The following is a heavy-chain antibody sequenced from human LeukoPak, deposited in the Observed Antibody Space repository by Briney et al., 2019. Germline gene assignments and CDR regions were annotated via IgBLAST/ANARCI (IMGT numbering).Heavy chain of an antibody. J-gene: IGHJ3*02. CDR1: GFTVSDNY. Sequence: PGGSLRLSCAASGFTVSDNYMSWVRQAPGKGLEWVSIIYGAGSTNYADSVKGRFTISRDNSKNTLYLQMSSLRAEDTAVYYCTLPLRDVFDIWGQGTMVTVSS. V-gene: IGHV3-53*01. CDR3: TLPLRDVFDI. CDR2: IYGAGST.